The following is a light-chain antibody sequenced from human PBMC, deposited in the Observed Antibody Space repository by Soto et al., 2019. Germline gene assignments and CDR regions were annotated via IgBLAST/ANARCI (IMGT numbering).Light chain of an antibody. V-gene: IGKV3-15*01. CDR3: QQYKDWPHT. Sequence: ETLMTQSPATLSVSPGEGATLSCRSSQSVSDYLAWYQERPGQAPRLLIFGASTRATGFPARFSGSGSGTEFTLTISSLQSEDFAVYYCQQYKDWPHTFGQGTMVDIK. CDR1: QSVSDY. CDR2: GAS. J-gene: IGKJ1*01.